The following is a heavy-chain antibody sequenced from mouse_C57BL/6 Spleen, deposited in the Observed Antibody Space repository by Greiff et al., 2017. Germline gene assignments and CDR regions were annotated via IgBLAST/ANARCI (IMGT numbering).Heavy chain of an antibody. CDR2: IRNKANGYTK. CDR1: GFTFTDYY. D-gene: IGHD2-4*01. V-gene: IGHV7-3*01. J-gene: IGHJ3*01. Sequence: EVLLVESGGGLVQPGGSLSLSCAASGFTFTDYYMSWVRQPPGQALEWLGCIRNKANGYTKEYSACVKGRFTISRDNSQSTLYLQMNALRAEDSATYYCARSLYDYDFAYWGQGTLVTVSA. CDR3: ARSLYDYDFAY.